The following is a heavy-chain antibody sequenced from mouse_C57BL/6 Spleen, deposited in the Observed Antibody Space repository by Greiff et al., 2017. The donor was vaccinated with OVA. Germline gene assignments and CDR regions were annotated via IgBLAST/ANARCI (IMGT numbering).Heavy chain of an antibody. J-gene: IGHJ2*01. CDR1: GYTFTSYW. CDR2: IYPGSGST. V-gene: IGHV1-55*01. CDR3: ARWGNYVKFDY. D-gene: IGHD2-1*01. Sequence: QVQLQQPGAELVKPGASVKMSCKASGYTFTSYWITWVKKRPGQVLEWIGDIYPGSGSTNYNEKLKSKATLTVDTSASTAYMQLSSLTSEDSAVYYCARWGNYVKFDYWGQGTTLTVSS.